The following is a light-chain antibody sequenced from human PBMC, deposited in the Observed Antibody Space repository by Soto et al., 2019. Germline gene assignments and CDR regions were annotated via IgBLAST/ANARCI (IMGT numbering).Light chain of an antibody. CDR3: QQYDNILPIT. V-gene: IGKV1-33*01. J-gene: IGKJ5*01. CDR1: PDISQN. Sequence: IQMTQSPSSLSASVGDRVTITCQASPDISQNLNWSQQKLGKAPNLLIYYASSLQKGVPSRFRGSASATHFTFTTSSLQPEDIAPYYCQQYDNILPITFARRTRLEIK. CDR2: YAS.